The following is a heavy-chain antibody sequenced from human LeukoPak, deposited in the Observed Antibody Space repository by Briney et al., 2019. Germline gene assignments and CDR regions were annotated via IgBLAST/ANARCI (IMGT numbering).Heavy chain of an antibody. CDR2: ITGSGGST. D-gene: IGHD6-13*01. V-gene: IGHV3-23*01. CDR3: AKVSSSTRTRAFDP. Sequence: GGSLRLSCAASGFTFSSYAMSWVRQAPGKGLEWVSAITGSGGSTYYADSVKGRFTISRDNSKNTLYLQMNSLRAEDTAVYYCAKVSSSTRTRAFDPWGQGTLVTVSS. J-gene: IGHJ5*02. CDR1: GFTFSSYA.